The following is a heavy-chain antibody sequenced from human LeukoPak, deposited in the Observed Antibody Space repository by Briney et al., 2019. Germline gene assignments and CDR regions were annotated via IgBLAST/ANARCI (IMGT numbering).Heavy chain of an antibody. Sequence: GSSVKVSCKASGGTFSSYAISWVRQAPGQGLEWMGGIIPIFGTANYAQKFQGRVTITADESTSTAYMELSSLRSEDTAVYYCARCPNTNPFPPRDNWFDPWGQGTLVTVSS. J-gene: IGHJ5*02. CDR3: ARCPNTNPFPPRDNWFDP. CDR2: IIPIFGTA. V-gene: IGHV1-69*01. CDR1: GGTFSSYA.